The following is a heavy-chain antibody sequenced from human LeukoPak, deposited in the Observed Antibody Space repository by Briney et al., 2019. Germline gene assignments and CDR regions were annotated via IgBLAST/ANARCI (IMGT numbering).Heavy chain of an antibody. J-gene: IGHJ4*02. CDR3: AKDRGNRGRGYSYGYGY. D-gene: IGHD5-18*01. CDR1: GFTFSSYG. V-gene: IGHV3-30*02. CDR2: IWYDGSNK. Sequence: GGSLRLSCAASGFTFSSYGMHWVRQAPGKGLEWVAVIWYDGSNKYHADSVKGRFTISRDNSKNTLYLQMNSLRAEDTAVYYCAKDRGNRGRGYSYGYGYWGQGTLVTVSS.